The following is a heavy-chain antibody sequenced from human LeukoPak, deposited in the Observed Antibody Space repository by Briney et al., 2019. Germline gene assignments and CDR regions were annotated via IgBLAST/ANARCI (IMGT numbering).Heavy chain of an antibody. CDR1: GFTFSSYE. J-gene: IGHJ5*02. CDR3: ARNLVVAAINWFDP. V-gene: IGHV3-48*03. Sequence: QTGGSLRLSCAASGFTFSSYEMNWVRQAPGKGLEWVSYISSSGSIKSYADSVMGRFAISRDNAKNSLYLQMNSLRTEDTAVYYCARNLVVAAINWFDPWGQGTLVTVSS. D-gene: IGHD2-15*01. CDR2: ISSSGSIK.